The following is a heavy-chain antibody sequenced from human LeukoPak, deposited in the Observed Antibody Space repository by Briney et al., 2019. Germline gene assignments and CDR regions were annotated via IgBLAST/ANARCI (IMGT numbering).Heavy chain of an antibody. V-gene: IGHV4-34*12. Sequence: SETLSLTCAVFGGSFDGYYWTWIRQSPEKGLEWIGEIVYSGSTNYNPSLKSRVIISADTSKVQFSLTLSFVTAADTAVYYCARTTESYDRSGYWVYYFDYWGQGTLVTVSS. J-gene: IGHJ4*02. D-gene: IGHD3-22*01. CDR3: ARTTESYDRSGYWVYYFDY. CDR1: GGSFDGYY. CDR2: IVYSGST.